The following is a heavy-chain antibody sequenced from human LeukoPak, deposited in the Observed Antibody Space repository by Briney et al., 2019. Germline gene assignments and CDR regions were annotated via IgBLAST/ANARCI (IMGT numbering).Heavy chain of an antibody. CDR3: AKSGGYGIIEC. J-gene: IGHJ4*01. V-gene: IGHV4-39*01. Sequence: SETLSLTCNVSGVSISSSSYYWGWSCQPPGKGLECIAGIYSSGSTYYNSSRKSRVTLSIYTYKNQFSLKLSSVTAADTALYFCAKSGGYGIIECWRQGTLVSVSS. CDR1: GVSISSSSYY. D-gene: IGHD6-25*01. CDR2: IYSSGST.